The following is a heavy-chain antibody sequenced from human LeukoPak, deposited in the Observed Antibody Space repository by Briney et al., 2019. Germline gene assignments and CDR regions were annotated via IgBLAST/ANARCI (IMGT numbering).Heavy chain of an antibody. V-gene: IGHV4-4*07. CDR3: ARVRYSDSSVLTRKRSYYFDY. CDR2: ISTSGST. CDR1: GGSISSYY. D-gene: IGHD3-22*01. Sequence: SETLSLTCTVSGGSISSYYWSWIRQPAGKGLESIGHISTSGSTNYNPSLKSRVTMSVDTSKNQFSLKLSSVTAADTAVYYCARVRYSDSSVLTRKRSYYFDYWGQGTLVTASS. J-gene: IGHJ4*02.